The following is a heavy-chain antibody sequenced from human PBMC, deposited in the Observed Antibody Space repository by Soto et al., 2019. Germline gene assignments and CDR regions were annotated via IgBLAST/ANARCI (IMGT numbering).Heavy chain of an antibody. V-gene: IGHV3-33*01. D-gene: IGHD3-16*01. CDR3: ARGSWGGDGIDV. J-gene: IGHJ6*02. CDR1: GFSFSDYV. CDR2: MWYHGRDL. Sequence: SGGSLRLSCAASGFSFSDYVMHWVRQAPGKGLEWVAVMWYHGRDLFYTDSVKARFTISRDNANSSVDLQMNSLRVEDTAIYYCARGSWGGDGIDVWGQGTTVTVSS.